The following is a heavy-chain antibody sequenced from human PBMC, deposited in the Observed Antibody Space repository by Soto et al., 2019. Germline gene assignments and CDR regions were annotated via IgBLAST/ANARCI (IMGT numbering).Heavy chain of an antibody. Sequence: PSETLSLTCTVSRGSISSGGYYWSWIRQHPGKGLEWIGYIYYSGSTYYNPSLKSRVTISVDTSKNQFSLKLSSVTAADTAVYYCARRLRDSSGYYYDNWFDPWGQGTLVTVSS. CDR3: ARRLRDSSGYYYDNWFDP. J-gene: IGHJ5*02. D-gene: IGHD3-22*01. V-gene: IGHV4-31*03. CDR1: RGSISSGGYY. CDR2: IYYSGST.